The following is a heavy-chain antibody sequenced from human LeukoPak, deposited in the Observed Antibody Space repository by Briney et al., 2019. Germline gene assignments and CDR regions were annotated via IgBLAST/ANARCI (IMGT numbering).Heavy chain of an antibody. D-gene: IGHD3-22*01. CDR1: GYTFTSYG. CDR2: ISAYNGNT. J-gene: IGHJ4*02. V-gene: IGHV1-18*01. CDR3: ASPSPNHYYDSSGALGY. Sequence: ASVKVSCKASGYTFTSYGISWVRQAPGQGLEWMEWISAYNGNTNYAQKLQGRVTMTTDTSTSTAYMELRSLRSDDTAVYYCASPSPNHYYDSSGALGYWGQGTLVTVSS.